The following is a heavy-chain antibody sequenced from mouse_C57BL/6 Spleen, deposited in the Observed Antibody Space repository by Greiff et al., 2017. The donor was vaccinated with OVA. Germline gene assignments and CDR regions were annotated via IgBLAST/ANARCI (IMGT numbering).Heavy chain of an antibody. V-gene: IGHV5-9-1*02. Sequence: EVQVVESGEGLVKPGGSLKLSCAASGFTFSSYAMSWVRQTPEKRLEWVAYISSGGDYIYYADTVKGRFTISRDNARNTLYLQMSSLKSEDTAMYYCTRDRYDYGRAWFAYWGQGTLVTVSA. CDR2: ISSGGDYI. J-gene: IGHJ3*01. CDR1: GFTFSSYA. D-gene: IGHD2-4*01. CDR3: TRDRYDYGRAWFAY.